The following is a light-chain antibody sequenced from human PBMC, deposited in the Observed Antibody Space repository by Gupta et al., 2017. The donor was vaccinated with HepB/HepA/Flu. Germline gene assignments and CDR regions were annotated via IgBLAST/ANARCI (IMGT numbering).Light chain of an antibody. CDR2: WAS. V-gene: IGKV4-1*01. CDR1: QSVLYSPNNKNY. CDR3: QQYDGDPWT. J-gene: IGKJ1*01. Sequence: DIVMTQSPDSLAVSLGERATINCKSSQSVLYSPNNKNYLAWFQQKPGQPPKLLIYWASVRESGVPDRFSGSGSGADFTLTISSLQAEDVGVYYCQQYDGDPWTFGQGTKVEIK.